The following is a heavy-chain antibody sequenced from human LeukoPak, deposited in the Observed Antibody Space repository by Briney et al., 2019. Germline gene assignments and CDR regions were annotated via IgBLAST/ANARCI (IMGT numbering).Heavy chain of an antibody. Sequence: SETLSLTCIVSGDSISGKYWSWIRRPPGKGLERLGRIYSSGTTDYSPSLMSRVTMSLDTSKNHISLRLRSVTAADTAVYYCARLDILEPRAVEWFDPWGQGTVVTVSS. CDR1: GDSISGKY. D-gene: IGHD1-14*01. J-gene: IGHJ5*01. V-gene: IGHV4-4*07. CDR2: IYSSGTT. CDR3: ARLDILEPRAVEWFDP.